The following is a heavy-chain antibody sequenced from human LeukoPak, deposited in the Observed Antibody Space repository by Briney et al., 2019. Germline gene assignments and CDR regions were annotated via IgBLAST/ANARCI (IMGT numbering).Heavy chain of an antibody. D-gene: IGHD3-22*01. CDR2: INPSGGST. J-gene: IGHJ4*02. CDR1: GYTFTSYY. Sequence: ASVKVSCKAPGYTFTSYYMHWVRQAPGQGLEWMGIINPSGGSTSYAQKFQGRVTMTRDTSTSTVYMELSSLRSEDTAVYYCARAFQYYYDSSGYYPRGYFDYWGQGTLVTVSS. CDR3: ARAFQYYYDSSGYYPRGYFDY. V-gene: IGHV1-46*01.